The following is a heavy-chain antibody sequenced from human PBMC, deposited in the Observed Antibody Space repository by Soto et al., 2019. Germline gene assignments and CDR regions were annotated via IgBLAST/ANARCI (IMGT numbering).Heavy chain of an antibody. V-gene: IGHV3-23*01. CDR3: ATLDGWSAAGTWGYFKH. Sequence: VGSLRLSCAASGLSFSLYSMSWVRQVPGKGLEWVSVISGSATTTYYADSVKGRFTISRYNSKNAVYLPMNSLRAEDTAVYYCATLDGWSAAGTWGYFKHWGEGTQDTVSS. CDR2: ISGSATTT. J-gene: IGHJ1*01. CDR1: GLSFSLYS. D-gene: IGHD6-13*01.